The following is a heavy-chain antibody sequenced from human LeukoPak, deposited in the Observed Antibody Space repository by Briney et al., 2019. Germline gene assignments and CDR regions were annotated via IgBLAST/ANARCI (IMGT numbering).Heavy chain of an antibody. CDR3: ARVLRYYYGSGSSPFDY. D-gene: IGHD3-10*01. CDR2: INHSGST. V-gene: IGHV4-34*01. J-gene: IGHJ4*02. CDR1: GGSFSGYY. Sequence: SETLSLTCAVYGGSFSGYYWSWIRQPPGKGLEWIGEINHSGSTNYNPSLKSRVTISVDTSKNQFSLKLSSVTAADMAVYYCARVLRYYYGSGSSPFDYWGQGTLVTVSS.